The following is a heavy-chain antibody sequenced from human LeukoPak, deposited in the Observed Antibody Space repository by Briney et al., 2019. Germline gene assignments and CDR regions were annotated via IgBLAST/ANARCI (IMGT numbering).Heavy chain of an antibody. CDR3: ITFVSAAIGC. J-gene: IGHJ4*02. CDR1: GFTFRTAW. V-gene: IGHV3-15*01. CDR2: ITDGGTT. D-gene: IGHD2-2*02. Sequence: GGSLTLSCAASGFTFRTAWMSWVRQAPGMGLEWVGRITDGGTTDYAAPVKGRFTISRDDSKNTLYLQMNSLKTDDTGVYYCITFVSAAIGCWGQGTLITVSS.